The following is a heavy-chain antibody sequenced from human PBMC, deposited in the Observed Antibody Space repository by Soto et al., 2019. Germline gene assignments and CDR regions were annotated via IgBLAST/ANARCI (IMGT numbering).Heavy chain of an antibody. D-gene: IGHD6-19*01. J-gene: IGHJ4*02. Sequence: PSETLSLTYSVSGGSISGSYWSWIRQSPGKGLEWLGYVYYTGSTNYSPSLRSRVSISVDTSKNEFSLRLSSVTAADTAVYFCARSVAVPGAHIDYWGQGTQVTVPQ. CDR2: VYYTGST. CDR3: ARSVAVPGAHIDY. V-gene: IGHV4-59*01. CDR1: GGSISGSY.